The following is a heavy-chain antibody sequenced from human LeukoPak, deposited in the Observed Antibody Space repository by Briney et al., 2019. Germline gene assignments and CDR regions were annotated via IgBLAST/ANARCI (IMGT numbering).Heavy chain of an antibody. CDR3: ARDKHEYYYGSGSYYRYGMDV. CDR1: GGSISSYY. CDR2: IYYSGST. Sequence: SETLSLTCTVSGGSISSYYWSWIRQPAGKGLEWIGYIYYSGSTNYNPSLKSRVTISVDTSKNQFSLKLSSVTAADTAVYYCARDKHEYYYGSGSYYRYGMDVWGQGTTVTVSS. J-gene: IGHJ6*02. V-gene: IGHV4-59*01. D-gene: IGHD3-10*01.